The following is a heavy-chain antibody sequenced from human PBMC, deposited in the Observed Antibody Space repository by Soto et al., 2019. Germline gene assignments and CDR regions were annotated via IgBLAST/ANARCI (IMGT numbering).Heavy chain of an antibody. CDR2: INPSGGST. CDR3: ASGGVACKWNDCSFDY. D-gene: IGHD1-1*01. V-gene: IGHV1-46*01. CDR1: GYIFSSYY. J-gene: IGHJ4*02. Sequence: QVQVVQSGAEVKKPGASVKVSCKASGYIFSSYYLSWVRQAPGQGLEWMGIINPSGGSTTYALKFQGRVTMSRDMSTNTVYMELRSLRSDDTAVYFCASGGVACKWNDCSFDYWGQGTLVTVSS.